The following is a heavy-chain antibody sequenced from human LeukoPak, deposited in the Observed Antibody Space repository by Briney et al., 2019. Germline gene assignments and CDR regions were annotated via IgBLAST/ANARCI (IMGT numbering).Heavy chain of an antibody. V-gene: IGHV3-48*02. D-gene: IGHD5-18*01. J-gene: IGHJ4*02. CDR3: ARMIDYNYGYAFDY. Sequence: GGSMRLSCGASGFTLSIYTMNWVRQAPGKGLEWVSYMSTSGSISYADSVKGRFTISRDNARSSLYLQMNSLGDEDTAVYYCARMIDYNYGYAFDYWGQGTLVTVSS. CDR2: MSTSGSI. CDR1: GFTLSIYT.